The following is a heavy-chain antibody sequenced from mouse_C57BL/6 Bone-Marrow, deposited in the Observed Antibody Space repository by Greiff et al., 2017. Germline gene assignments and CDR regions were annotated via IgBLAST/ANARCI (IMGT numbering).Heavy chain of an antibody. CDR3: AGGVYYFDY. J-gene: IGHJ2*01. V-gene: IGHV1-69*01. CDR1: GYTFTSYW. CDR2: IDPSDSST. Sequence: VQLQQPGAELVMPGASVKLSCKASGYTFTSYWMHWVKQRPGQGLEWIGEIDPSDSSTNYNKKFKGQSTLTVDKSSSTAYMQLSSLTSEDSAVYYCAGGVYYFDYWGQGTTLTVSA.